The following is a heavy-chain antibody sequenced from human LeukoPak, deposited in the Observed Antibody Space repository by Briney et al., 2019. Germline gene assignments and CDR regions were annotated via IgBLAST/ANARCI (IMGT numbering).Heavy chain of an antibody. J-gene: IGHJ4*02. CDR3: ARVTLTSANFDY. CDR2: ISSSGSTI. Sequence: GGSLRLSCAASGFTFSDYYMSWIRQAPGKGLEWVSDISSSGSTIYYADSVKGRFTISRDNANNSLYLQMNILKAEDTAVYYCARVTLTSANFDYWGQGTLVTVSS. CDR1: GFTFSDYY. V-gene: IGHV3-11*01.